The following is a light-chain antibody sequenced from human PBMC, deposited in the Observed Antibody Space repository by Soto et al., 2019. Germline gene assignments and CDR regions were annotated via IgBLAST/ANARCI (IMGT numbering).Light chain of an antibody. J-gene: IGKJ1*01. Sequence: EILLTQSPATLSVSPGERATLSCRASQSVSSNYLAWYQQKPGQAPRLLIYGASSRATGIPDRFSGSGSGTDFTLTIRRLEPEDFAVYYCQQYGSSYPWTFGQGTKVDIK. V-gene: IGKV3-20*01. CDR2: GAS. CDR3: QQYGSSYPWT. CDR1: QSVSSNY.